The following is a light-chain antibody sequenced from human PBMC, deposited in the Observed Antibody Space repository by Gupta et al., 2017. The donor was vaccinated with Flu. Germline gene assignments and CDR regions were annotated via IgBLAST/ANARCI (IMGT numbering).Light chain of an antibody. CDR1: QNINTW. J-gene: IGKJ1*01. V-gene: IGKV1-5*03. CDR2: KTS. CDR3: QQCTTYS. Sequence: DIQMTQSPSTLSVSVGDRVTITCRASQNINTWLAWYQQKPRGAPKLLIYKTSSLETGVLSRFSGDGDGTEFTLTRSRLHADDVATYYYQQCTTYSFGQGTKVE.